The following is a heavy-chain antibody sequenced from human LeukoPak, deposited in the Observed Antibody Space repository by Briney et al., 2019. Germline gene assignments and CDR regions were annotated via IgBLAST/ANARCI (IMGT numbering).Heavy chain of an antibody. V-gene: IGHV3-23*01. Sequence: GGSLRLSCAASGFTFSSYAMSWVRQAPGKGLEWVSHIGGSGASTYYADSVKGRFTISRDNSKNTLYLQMNSLRAEDTAVYYCAKILPDTVTADYWGQGTLVTVSS. CDR1: GFTFSSYA. CDR3: AKILPDTVTADY. D-gene: IGHD4-11*01. CDR2: IGGSGAST. J-gene: IGHJ4*02.